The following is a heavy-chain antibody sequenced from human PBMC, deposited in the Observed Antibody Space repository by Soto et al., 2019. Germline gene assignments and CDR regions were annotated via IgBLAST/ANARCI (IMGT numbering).Heavy chain of an antibody. CDR3: ARGPAAAGRDWFDP. CDR2: IYTSGST. J-gene: IGHJ5*02. V-gene: IGHV4-4*07. Sequence: PSETLSLTCTVSGGSISSYYWSWIRQPAGKGLEWIGRIYTSGSTNYNPSLKSRVTMSVDTSKNQFSLKLSSVTAADTAVYYCARGPAAAGRDWFDPWGQGTLVTSPQ. CDR1: GGSISSYY. D-gene: IGHD6-13*01.